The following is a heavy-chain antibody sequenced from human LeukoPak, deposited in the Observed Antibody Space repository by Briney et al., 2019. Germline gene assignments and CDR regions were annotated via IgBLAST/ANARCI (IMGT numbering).Heavy chain of an antibody. CDR2: ISGSGLST. Sequence: GGSLRLSCAASGFTFSSYAMRWVRQAPGKGLEWVSGISGSGLSTYYADSVKGRFTISRDNSKNTLYLQMNSLRAEDTAVYYCARRGSSGWFFWHFDYWGQGTLVTVSS. J-gene: IGHJ4*02. D-gene: IGHD6-19*01. CDR3: ARRGSSGWFFWHFDY. V-gene: IGHV3-23*01. CDR1: GFTFSSYA.